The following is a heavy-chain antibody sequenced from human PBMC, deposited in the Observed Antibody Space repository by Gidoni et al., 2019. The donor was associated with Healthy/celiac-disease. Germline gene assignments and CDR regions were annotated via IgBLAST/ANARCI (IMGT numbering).Heavy chain of an antibody. D-gene: IGHD2-2*01. CDR1: GSTFSGTA. CDR2: IRSKANSYAT. J-gene: IGHJ6*02. Sequence: EVQLVESEGGWVQPGGSLKLSCAASGSTFSGTAMHWVRQASGKGLAWVGRIRSKANSYATAYADSVKVRFTISRDDSKNPAYLQMNSLKTDDTAVYYCTRRSSTSYYYYCMAVWGQGTTVTVSS. V-gene: IGHV3-73*01. CDR3: TRRSSTSYYYYCMAV.